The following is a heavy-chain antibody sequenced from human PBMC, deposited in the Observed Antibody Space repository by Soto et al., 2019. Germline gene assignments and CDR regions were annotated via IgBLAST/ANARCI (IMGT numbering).Heavy chain of an antibody. CDR3: AKQGDYDCWSSSNNWLDP. CDR2: IGGRCGST. V-gene: IGHV3-23*01. CDR1: GFTFSSYA. J-gene: IGHJ5*02. D-gene: IGHD3-3*01. Sequence: GGSLRLSCAASGFTFSSYAMSWVPQAPGKGQEWVSAIGGRCGSTYYADPVKGRFTISRDSSKNTLHLQMNSLRAEDTAVYYCAKQGDYDCWSSSNNWLDPWGQGTLVTVFS.